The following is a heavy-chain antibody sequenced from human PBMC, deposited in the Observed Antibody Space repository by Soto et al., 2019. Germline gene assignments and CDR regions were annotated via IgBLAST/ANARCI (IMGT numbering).Heavy chain of an antibody. CDR3: ARGQITIFVVVLDAFDI. CDR2: INHSGST. V-gene: IGHV4-34*01. D-gene: IGHD3-3*01. J-gene: IGHJ3*02. Sequence: QVQLQQWGAGLLKPSETLSLTCAVDGGSFSGYYWSWIRQPPGKGLEWLGEINHSGSTNYNPSLKGRVTISVDTSKHQFSLKLSSVTAAGTAVYYCARGQITIFVVVLDAFDIWGQGTMVTVSS. CDR1: GGSFSGYY.